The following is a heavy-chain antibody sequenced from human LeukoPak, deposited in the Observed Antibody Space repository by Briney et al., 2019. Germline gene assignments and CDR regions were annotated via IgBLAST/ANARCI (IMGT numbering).Heavy chain of an antibody. Sequence: GGSLRLSCAASGFTFSSYWMSWVRQAPGKGLEWVATIKQDGSEKYYVDSVKGRFTISRDNAKNSLYLQMNSLRAEDTAVYYCARDRPTVTTTLGFDYWGQGTLVTVSS. CDR1: GFTFSSYW. CDR2: IKQDGSEK. CDR3: ARDRPTVTTTLGFDY. D-gene: IGHD4-17*01. J-gene: IGHJ4*02. V-gene: IGHV3-7*01.